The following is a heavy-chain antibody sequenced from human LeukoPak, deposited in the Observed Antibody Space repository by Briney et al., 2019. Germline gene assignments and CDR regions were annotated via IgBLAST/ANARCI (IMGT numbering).Heavy chain of an antibody. J-gene: IGHJ5*02. CDR2: INPNSGGT. CDR3: ARDSGYSSSWVILENWFDA. V-gene: IGHV1-2*02. Sequence: ASVKVSCKASGYTFTGYYIHWVRQAPGQGLEWMGWINPNSGGTNYAQKFQGRVTMTRDTSISIAYMELSRLRCDDTAVSYCARDSGYSSSWVILENWFDAWGEGTLVTASS. D-gene: IGHD6-13*01. CDR1: GYTFTGYY.